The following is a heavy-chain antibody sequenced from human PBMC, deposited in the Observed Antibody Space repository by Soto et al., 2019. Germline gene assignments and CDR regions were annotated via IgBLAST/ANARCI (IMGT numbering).Heavy chain of an antibody. CDR1: GFTFSSYS. CDR2: ISSSSSTI. Sequence: EVQLVESGGGLVQPGGSLRLSCAASGFTFSSYSMNWVRQAPGKGLEWVSYISSSSSTIYYADSVKSRFTISRDNAKNSLYLQTNSLRAADTAVYYCASDPDIVVVVAATPPYYFDYWGQGTLVTVSS. CDR3: ASDPDIVVVVAATPPYYFDY. J-gene: IGHJ4*02. V-gene: IGHV3-48*01. D-gene: IGHD2-15*01.